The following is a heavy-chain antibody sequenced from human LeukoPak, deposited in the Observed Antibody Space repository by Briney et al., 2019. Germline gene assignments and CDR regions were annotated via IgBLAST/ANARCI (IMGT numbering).Heavy chain of an antibody. CDR2: ISSSSSYI. J-gene: IGHJ4*02. Sequence: GGSLRLSCAASGFTFSSYSMNWVRQAPGKGLEWVSSISSSSSYIYYADSVKGRFTISRDNAKNTLYLQMNSLRAEDTAVYYCATPLDYYDTSGYHQGGDWGQGTLVTVSS. V-gene: IGHV3-21*04. D-gene: IGHD3-22*01. CDR1: GFTFSSYS. CDR3: ATPLDYYDTSGYHQGGD.